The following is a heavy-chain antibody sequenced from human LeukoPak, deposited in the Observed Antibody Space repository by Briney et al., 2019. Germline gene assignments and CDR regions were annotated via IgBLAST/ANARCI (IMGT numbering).Heavy chain of an antibody. D-gene: IGHD6-13*01. V-gene: IGHV4-59*01. J-gene: IGHJ4*02. CDR3: ARGYSSSWSSIGY. CDR2: IYYSGST. Sequence: SETLSLTCTVSGGSISSYYWSWIRQPPGKGLEWIGYIYYSGSTDYNPSLKSRVTISVATSKNQFSLKLSSVTAADTAVYYCARGYSSSWSSIGYWGQGTLVTVSS. CDR1: GGSISSYY.